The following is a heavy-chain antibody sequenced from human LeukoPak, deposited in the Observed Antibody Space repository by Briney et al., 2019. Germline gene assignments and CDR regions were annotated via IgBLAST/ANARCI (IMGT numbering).Heavy chain of an antibody. D-gene: IGHD3-22*01. V-gene: IGHV1-8*03. J-gene: IGHJ4*02. CDR3: AREVPYDTSRYYQPFDY. CDR2: MNPNSGNT. CDR1: GYTFTSYD. Sequence: ASVKVSCKASGYTFTSYDINWVRQATGQGLEWMGWMNPNSGNTGYAQKFQGRVTITRNTSISTAYMNLRSLRSDDTAVYYCAREVPYDTSRYYQPFDYWGQGTLVTVSS.